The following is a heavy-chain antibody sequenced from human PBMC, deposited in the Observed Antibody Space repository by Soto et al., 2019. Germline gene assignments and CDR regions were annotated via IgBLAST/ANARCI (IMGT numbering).Heavy chain of an antibody. CDR1: GDTFRSYV. Sequence: WWSLRLSCAASGDTFRSYVMHWVRQTPGKGLEWVASIRDGGGSTYYADSVKGRFTISRDNSKNTLYLQMNSLRAEDTAVYYCAKGSSSSWYYYSGTAVWGQGTTVTVSS. J-gene: IGHJ6*02. CDR3: AKGSSSSWYYYSGTAV. D-gene: IGHD6-13*01. CDR2: IRDGGGST. V-gene: IGHV3-23*01.